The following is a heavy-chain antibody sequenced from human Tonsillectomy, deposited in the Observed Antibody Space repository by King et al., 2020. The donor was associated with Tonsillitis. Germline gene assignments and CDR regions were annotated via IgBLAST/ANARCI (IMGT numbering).Heavy chain of an antibody. V-gene: IGHV4-61*02. Sequence: QLQESGPGLVKPSQTLSLTCTVSGGSISSGSYYWSWIRQPAGKGLEWIGRIYTSGSTNFNTSLKSRVTVSVDTSKNQISLKLSSMTAADTAVYYCAREGYSSSPYYYHYYMDVWGKGTTVTVSS. J-gene: IGHJ6*03. D-gene: IGHD6-6*01. CDR1: GGSISSGSYY. CDR3: AREGYSSSPYYYHYYMDV. CDR2: IYTSGST.